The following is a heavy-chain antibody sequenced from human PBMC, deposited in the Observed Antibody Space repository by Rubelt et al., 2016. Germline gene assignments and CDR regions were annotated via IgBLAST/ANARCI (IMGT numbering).Heavy chain of an antibody. V-gene: IGHV1-18*01. D-gene: IGHD6-6*01. CDR1: GYTFTSYG. CDR3: ARDRIRIAARQGWYFDL. CDR2: ISAYNGNT. J-gene: IGHJ2*01. Sequence: QVQLVQSGAEVKKPGASVKVSCKASGYTFTSYGISWVRQAPGQGLEWMGWISAYNGNTNYAQKHQGRGTMTTDTSTSTAYMELRSLRSDDTAVYYCARDRIRIAARQGWYFDLWGRGTLVTVSS.